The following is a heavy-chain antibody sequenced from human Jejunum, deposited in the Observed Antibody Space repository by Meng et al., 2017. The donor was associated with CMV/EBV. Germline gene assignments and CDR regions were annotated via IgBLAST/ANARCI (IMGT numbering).Heavy chain of an antibody. CDR2: VSYSGST. V-gene: IGHV4-59*01. D-gene: IGHD3-10*01. J-gene: IGHJ4*02. Sequence: SRGSINYNSWSWIRQSARKGLEWIGSVSYSGSTNYNPSLKSRVSISMDTFENQFSLKVTSVTAGDTAVYYCARWSGSESYPSADYWGQGTLVTVSS. CDR3: ARWSGSESYPSADY. CDR1: RGSINYNS.